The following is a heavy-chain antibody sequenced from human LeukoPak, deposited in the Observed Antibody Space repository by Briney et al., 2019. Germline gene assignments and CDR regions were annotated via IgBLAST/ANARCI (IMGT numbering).Heavy chain of an antibody. CDR1: GFTFSSYE. D-gene: IGHD3-10*02. CDR2: ISSSGSTI. Sequence: PGGTLRLSCAASGFTFSSYEMNWVRQAPGKGLEWVSYISSSGSTIYYADSVKGRFTISRDNAKNSLYLQMNSLRAEDTAVYYCAELGVTMIGGVWGKGTTVTISS. CDR3: AELGVTMIGGV. J-gene: IGHJ6*04. V-gene: IGHV3-48*03.